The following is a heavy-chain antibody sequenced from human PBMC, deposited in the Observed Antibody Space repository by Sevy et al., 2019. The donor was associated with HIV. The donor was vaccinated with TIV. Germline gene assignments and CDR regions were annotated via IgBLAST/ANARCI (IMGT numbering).Heavy chain of an antibody. CDR1: GFIFSNYY. CDR2: ISDRSDTI. V-gene: IGHV3-48*01. Sequence: GGSLRLSCAASGFIFSNYYMTWVRQAPGKGLEWLSYISDRSDTISYADSVKGRFTISRDNAKNALYLQMSSLRGEDTAVYYCARVSDRYCSGGSCYYGYFFDYWGQGTLVTVSS. D-gene: IGHD2-15*01. J-gene: IGHJ4*02. CDR3: ARVSDRYCSGGSCYYGYFFDY.